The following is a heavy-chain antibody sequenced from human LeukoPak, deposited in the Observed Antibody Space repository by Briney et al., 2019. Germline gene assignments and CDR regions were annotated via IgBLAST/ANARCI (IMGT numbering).Heavy chain of an antibody. CDR3: ARAPIAAAGVYYFDY. Sequence: GESLKISCKGSGYSFTSYWIGWVRQMPGKGLEWRGIIYPGDSDTRYSPSFQGQVTISADKSISTAYLQWSGLKASDTAMYYCARAPIAAAGVYYFDYWGQGTLVTVSS. CDR1: GYSFTSYW. V-gene: IGHV5-51*01. J-gene: IGHJ4*02. D-gene: IGHD6-13*01. CDR2: IYPGDSDT.